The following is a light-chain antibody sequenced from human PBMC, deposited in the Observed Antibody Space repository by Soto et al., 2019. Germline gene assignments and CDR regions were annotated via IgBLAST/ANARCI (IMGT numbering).Light chain of an antibody. V-gene: IGKV2-28*01. J-gene: IGKJ1*01. CDR1: QSLLHRNGFNY. CDR2: LGS. Sequence: DIVMTQSPLSLPVTPGEPASISCRSSQSLLHRNGFNYLEWYLQRPGQSPQLLIDLGSDRASGVPDRFSGSGSGTDFTLKISRVEAEDVGVYYCMQSLQTPWTFGQGTKVDIK. CDR3: MQSLQTPWT.